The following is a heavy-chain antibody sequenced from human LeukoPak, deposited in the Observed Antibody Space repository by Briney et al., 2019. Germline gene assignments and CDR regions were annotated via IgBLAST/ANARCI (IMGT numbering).Heavy chain of an antibody. CDR2: IYTSGST. V-gene: IGHV4-61*02. D-gene: IGHD3-9*01. CDR1: GGSISSGSYY. CDR3: ARVPRYFDLII. Sequence: SETLSLTCTVSGGSISSGSYYWSWIRQPAGKGLEWIGRIYTSGSTNYNPSLKSRVTISVDTSKNQFSLKLSSVTAADTAVYYCARVPRYFDLIIWGKGTTVTVSS. J-gene: IGHJ6*04.